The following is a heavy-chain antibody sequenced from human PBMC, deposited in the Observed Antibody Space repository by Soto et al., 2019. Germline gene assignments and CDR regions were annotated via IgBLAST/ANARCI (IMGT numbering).Heavy chain of an antibody. CDR1: GGTFSSYA. Sequence: QVQLVQSGAEVKKPGSSVKVSCKASGGTFSSYAISWVRQAPGQGLAWMGGIIPIFGTANYAQKFQGSVTITADASTRTAYIALSSMRTEDTAVYYCAYDFWNGYYIAPEQPYDYYGMDVWGQGTTVTVSS. D-gene: IGHD3-3*01. V-gene: IGHV1-69*01. CDR2: IIPIFGTA. CDR3: AYDFWNGYYIAPEQPYDYYGMDV. J-gene: IGHJ6*02.